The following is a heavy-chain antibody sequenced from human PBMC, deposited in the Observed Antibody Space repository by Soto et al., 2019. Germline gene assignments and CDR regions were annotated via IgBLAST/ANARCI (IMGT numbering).Heavy chain of an antibody. V-gene: IGHV3-74*01. CDR1: GFTLGDYW. J-gene: IGHJ4*02. Sequence: EVQLVESGGGLIQPGGSLKLSCTASGFTLGDYWMHWVRQIPGKGLVWVSRINKDGSVTNYAESVTGRFTISRDNAKNPLFLQISRMRADDTAVYYCERDISTGDKSHWGQGTLVTVSS. D-gene: IGHD3-9*01. CDR2: INKDGSVT. CDR3: ERDISTGDKSH.